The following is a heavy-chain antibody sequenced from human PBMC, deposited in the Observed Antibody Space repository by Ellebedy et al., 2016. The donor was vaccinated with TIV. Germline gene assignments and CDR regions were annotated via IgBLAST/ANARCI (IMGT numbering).Heavy chain of an antibody. V-gene: IGHV3-66*01. Sequence: GESLKISCAASGFTVSSNYMSWVRQAPGKGLEWVSVIYSGGSTYYADSVKGRFTISRDNSKNTLYLQMNSLRAEDTAVYYCASLLAVAGTEDWGQGTLVTVSS. D-gene: IGHD6-19*01. CDR1: GFTVSSNY. CDR2: IYSGGST. J-gene: IGHJ4*02. CDR3: ASLLAVAGTED.